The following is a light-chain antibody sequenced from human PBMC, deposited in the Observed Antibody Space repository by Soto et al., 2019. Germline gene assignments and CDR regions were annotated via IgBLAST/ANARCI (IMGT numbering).Light chain of an antibody. CDR1: QGISSA. J-gene: IGKJ5*01. V-gene: IGKV1D-13*01. Sequence: AIQLTQSPSSLSASVGDRVTITCRASQGISSALAWYQQKPGNAPKLLINDASSLESGVPSRFSGSGSVTDFTLTISSLQPEDFATYYCQQFNNYPITFGQGTRLEIK. CDR2: DAS. CDR3: QQFNNYPIT.